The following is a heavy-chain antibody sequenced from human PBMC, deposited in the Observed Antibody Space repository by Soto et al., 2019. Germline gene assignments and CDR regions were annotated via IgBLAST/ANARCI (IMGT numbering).Heavy chain of an antibody. Sequence: GGSLRLSCAASGFTFSSYGMHWVRQAPGKGLEWVAVISYDGSNKYYADSVKGRFTISRDNSKNTLYLQMNSLRAEDTAVYYCAKDKRWQDYYYYYMDVWGKGTTVTVS. CDR1: GFTFSSYG. J-gene: IGHJ6*03. D-gene: IGHD2-15*01. V-gene: IGHV3-30*18. CDR3: AKDKRWQDYYYYYMDV. CDR2: ISYDGSNK.